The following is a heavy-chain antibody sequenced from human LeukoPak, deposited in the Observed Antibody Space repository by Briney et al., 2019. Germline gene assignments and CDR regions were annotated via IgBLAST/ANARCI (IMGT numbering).Heavy chain of an antibody. J-gene: IGHJ6*02. D-gene: IGHD2-2*01. Sequence: SETLSLTCTVSGGSISSYYWSWIRQPPGKGLEWIGYIYYSGSTNYNPSLKSRVTISIDTSKNQFSLKLTSVTSADTAVYYCARDGPAYTSRWYDYYYGLDVWGQGTTVTVSS. CDR2: IYYSGST. CDR1: GGSISSYY. V-gene: IGHV4-59*01. CDR3: ARDGPAYTSRWYDYYYGLDV.